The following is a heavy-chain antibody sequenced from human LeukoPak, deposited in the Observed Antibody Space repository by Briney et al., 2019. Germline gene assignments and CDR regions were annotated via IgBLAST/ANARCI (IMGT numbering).Heavy chain of an antibody. CDR2: IIPIFGTA. J-gene: IGHJ4*02. CDR3: AGEVPGGWLLLI. D-gene: IGHD3-22*01. CDR1: GGTFSSYA. Sequence: SVKVSCTASGGTFSSYAISWVRQAPGQGLEWMGGIIPIFGTANYAQTFQGRVTITADESTSTAYMQLSSLRSEDTAVYYCAGEVPGGWLLLIWGQGTLVTVS. V-gene: IGHV1-69*13.